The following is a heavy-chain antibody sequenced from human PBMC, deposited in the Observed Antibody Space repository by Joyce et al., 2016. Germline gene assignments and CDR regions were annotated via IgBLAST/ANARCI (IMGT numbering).Heavy chain of an antibody. CDR3: AKDRETSAVLDF. D-gene: IGHD6-25*01. J-gene: IGHJ4*02. V-gene: IGHV3-30*18. CDR2: ISNDGKNK. CDR1: GFTFRSYG. Sequence: QAQLVESGGGVVQPGRSLRLSCAVSGFTFRSYGMHWVRQAPGKGLGWVAVISNDGKNKNYADSVKGRFTVSRDNSKKILSLQMNSLRPEDTAVYYCAKDRETSAVLDFWGQGTPVTVSS.